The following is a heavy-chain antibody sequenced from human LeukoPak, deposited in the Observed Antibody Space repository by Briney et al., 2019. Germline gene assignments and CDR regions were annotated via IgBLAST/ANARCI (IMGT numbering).Heavy chain of an antibody. V-gene: IGHV4-59*01. Sequence: SETLSLTCTVSGGSISSYYWSWIRQPPGKGLEWIGYIYYSGSTNYNPSLKSRVTISVDTSKNQFSLKLSSVTAADTAVYYCARAFNPGIAAAGTGWFDPWGQGTLVTVSS. J-gene: IGHJ5*02. CDR1: GGSISSYY. D-gene: IGHD6-13*01. CDR3: ARAFNPGIAAAGTGWFDP. CDR2: IYYSGST.